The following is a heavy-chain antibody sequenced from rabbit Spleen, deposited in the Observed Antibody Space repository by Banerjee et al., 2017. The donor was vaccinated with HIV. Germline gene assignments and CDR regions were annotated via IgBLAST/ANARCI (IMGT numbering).Heavy chain of an antibody. CDR1: GFSFSSSDY. CDR2: IAGGSSAFT. CDR3: ARNYVNAFDP. V-gene: IGHV1S45*01. J-gene: IGHJ2*01. Sequence: QEQLVESGGGLVQPEGSLTLTCTASGFSFSSSDYMCWVRQAPGKGLEWISCIAGGSSAFTYSATWAKGRFTISKTSSTTVTLQMTSLTVADTATYFCARNYVNAFDPRGPGTLVTVS. D-gene: IGHD1-1*01.